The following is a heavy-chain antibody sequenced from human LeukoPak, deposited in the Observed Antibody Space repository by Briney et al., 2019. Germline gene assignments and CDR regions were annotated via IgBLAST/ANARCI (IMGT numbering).Heavy chain of an antibody. Sequence: GASVKVSCKASGYTFTSYDISWVRQATGQGLEWMGWMNPNSGNTGYAQKFQGRVTITRNTSISTAYMELSSLRSEDTAVYYCARGKGIVATIPYYYYYYMDVWGKGTTVTVSS. J-gene: IGHJ6*03. D-gene: IGHD5-12*01. V-gene: IGHV1-8*03. CDR1: GYTFTSYD. CDR2: MNPNSGNT. CDR3: ARGKGIVATIPYYYYYYMDV.